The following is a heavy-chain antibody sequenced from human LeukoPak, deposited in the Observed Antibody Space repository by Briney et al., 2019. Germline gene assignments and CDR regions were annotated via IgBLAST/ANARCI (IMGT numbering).Heavy chain of an antibody. V-gene: IGHV4-4*07. CDR3: ARDIGYYDSSGYFWYFDL. CDR2: IYSSGNT. J-gene: IGHJ2*01. CDR1: GGSISDFH. D-gene: IGHD3-22*01. Sequence: SETLSLTCSVSGGSISDFHWSWIRQPAGKGLEWIGRIYSSGNTNYNPSLKSRVTISVDTSKNQFSLKLSSVTAADTAVYYCARDIGYYDSSGYFWYFDLWGRGTLVTVSS.